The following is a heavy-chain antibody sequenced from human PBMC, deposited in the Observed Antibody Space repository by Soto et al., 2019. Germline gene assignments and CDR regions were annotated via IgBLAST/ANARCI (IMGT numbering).Heavy chain of an antibody. CDR3: ARGVVSTGYFDY. CDR2: TRDKVHSHTT. V-gene: IGHV3-72*01. J-gene: IGHJ4*02. CDR1: GFTFSDHY. D-gene: IGHD5-12*01. Sequence: EVQLAESGGGLVHLGGSLRLSCAASGFTFSDHYMDWVRQPPGRGLGWVGRTRDKVHSHTTEYAASVKGRFTISRGDSENSLYLQMNSLKTEDTAVYYCARGVVSTGYFDYWGQGTLVTVSS.